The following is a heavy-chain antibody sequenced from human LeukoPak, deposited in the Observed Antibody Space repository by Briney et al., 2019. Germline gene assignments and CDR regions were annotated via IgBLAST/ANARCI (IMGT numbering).Heavy chain of an antibody. D-gene: IGHD3-16*02. CDR2: ISSSGSTI. J-gene: IGHJ4*02. Sequence: PGGSLRLSCVASGFTFSSYEMTWVRQAPGKGLEWLSYISSSGSTIYYADSVKGRFTVSRDNAKNSLYLQMNSLRAEDTAVYYCARGGYDYVWGSYRYRFGIPGFDYWGQGTLVTVSS. V-gene: IGHV3-48*03. CDR1: GFTFSSYE. CDR3: ARGGYDYVWGSYRYRFGIPGFDY.